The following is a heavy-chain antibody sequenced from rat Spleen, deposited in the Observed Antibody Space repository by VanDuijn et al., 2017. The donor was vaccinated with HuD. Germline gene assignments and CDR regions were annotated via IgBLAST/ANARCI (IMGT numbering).Heavy chain of an antibody. CDR3: AREAFYYYSGYVLDA. CDR2: FNAGSGGT. Sequence: QVQLQQSGAELAKPGSSVKISCKASGYTFTSYYISWIKQTTGQGLEYIGYFNAGSGGTHYNEKFKGKATLTVDKSSSTAFMQLSSLTPDDSAVYYCAREAFYYYSGYVLDAWGQGTSVTVSS. CDR1: GYTFTSYY. D-gene: IGHD1-1*01. V-gene: IGHV1-43*01. J-gene: IGHJ4*01.